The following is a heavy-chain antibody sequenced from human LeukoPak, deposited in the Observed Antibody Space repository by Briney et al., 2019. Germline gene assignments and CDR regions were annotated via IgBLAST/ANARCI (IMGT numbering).Heavy chain of an antibody. Sequence: GGSLRLSCAASGFTFSSYSMNWVRQAPGKGLEWVSSISSSSSYIYYADSVKGRFTISRDNAKNSLYLQMNSLRAEDTAVYYCAKDSAVVPAAIYYWGQGTLVTVSS. CDR3: AKDSAVVPAAIYY. CDR2: ISSSSSYI. V-gene: IGHV3-21*04. CDR1: GFTFSSYS. J-gene: IGHJ4*02. D-gene: IGHD2-2*02.